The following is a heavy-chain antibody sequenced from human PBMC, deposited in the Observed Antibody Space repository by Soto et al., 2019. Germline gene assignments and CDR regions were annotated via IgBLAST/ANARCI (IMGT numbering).Heavy chain of an antibody. V-gene: IGHV1-3*01. J-gene: IGHJ4*02. D-gene: IGHD5-12*01. CDR1: GYTFTSYA. Sequence: ASVKVSCKASGYTFTSYAIHWVRQAPGQRLEWMGWINAGNGNTKYSQKFQGRVTITRDTSASTAYMELSSLRSEDTAVYYCARGRWLPFGSLDYWGQGTLVTVSS. CDR2: INAGNGNT. CDR3: ARGRWLPFGSLDY.